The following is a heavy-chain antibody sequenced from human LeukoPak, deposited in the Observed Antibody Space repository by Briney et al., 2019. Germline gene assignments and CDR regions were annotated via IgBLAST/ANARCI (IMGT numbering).Heavy chain of an antibody. CDR3: AKGGYYSPYYFDY. D-gene: IGHD3-22*01. Sequence: GGSLRLSCAASGFTFSSYEMNWVRQAPGKGLEWVSYISSSGSTIYYADSVKGRFTISRDNAKNSLYLQVNSLRAEDTALYYCAKGGYYSPYYFDYWGQGTLVTVSS. J-gene: IGHJ4*02. CDR1: GFTFSSYE. CDR2: ISSSGSTI. V-gene: IGHV3-48*03.